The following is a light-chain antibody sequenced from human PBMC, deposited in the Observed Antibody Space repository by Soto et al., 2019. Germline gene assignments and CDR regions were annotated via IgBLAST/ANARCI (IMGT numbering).Light chain of an antibody. Sequence: IHRTHSPASLSASVLYTVTITFQSSQDISHYLNWYQQKPGKALKLLIYDASNLHPGVPSRFRGSGSGTEFSFNITSLQPEDVATYYCQQYDDLPITFGQGTRLEIK. J-gene: IGKJ5*01. CDR3: QQYDDLPIT. CDR2: DAS. CDR1: QDISHY. V-gene: IGKV1-33*01.